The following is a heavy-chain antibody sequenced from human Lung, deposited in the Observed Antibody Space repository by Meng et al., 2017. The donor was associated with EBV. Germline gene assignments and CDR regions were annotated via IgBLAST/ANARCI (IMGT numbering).Heavy chain of an antibody. Sequence: RLVESGGALVQPGGSLRVCCEVSEFTFSRYWMHWVRQVPGEWLVWVSRINEYGSITNYADSVKGRFTISRDNAKNTLYLQMNSLRAEDTGLYFCSRDLAGSDDSWGQGTLVTVSS. CDR3: SRDLAGSDDS. D-gene: IGHD1-14*01. CDR2: INEYGSIT. J-gene: IGHJ5*01. V-gene: IGHV3-74*01. CDR1: EFTFSRYW.